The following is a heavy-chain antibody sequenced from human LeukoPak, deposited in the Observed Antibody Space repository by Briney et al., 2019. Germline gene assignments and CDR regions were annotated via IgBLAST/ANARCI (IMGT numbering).Heavy chain of an antibody. CDR3: AKAKVLWFGEYVDY. Sequence: GGSLRLSCAASGFTFSSYAMSWVRQAPGKGLEWVSAISGSGGSTYCADSVKGRFTISRDNSKNTLYLQMNSLRAEDTAVYYCAKAKVLWFGEYVDYWGQGTLVTVSS. CDR1: GFTFSSYA. CDR2: ISGSGGST. J-gene: IGHJ4*02. V-gene: IGHV3-23*01. D-gene: IGHD3-10*01.